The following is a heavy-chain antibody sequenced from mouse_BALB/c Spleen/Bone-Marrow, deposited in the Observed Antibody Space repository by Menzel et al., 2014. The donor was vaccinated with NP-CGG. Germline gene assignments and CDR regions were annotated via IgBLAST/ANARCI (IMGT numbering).Heavy chain of an antibody. D-gene: IGHD1-1*01. V-gene: IGHV4-1*02. CDR1: GFDFSRYW. J-gene: IGHJ4*01. CDR3: ARLGYYGVMVY. Sequence: VKLEESGGGLVQPGGSLKLSCAASGFDFSRYWMSWVRQAPGKGLEWIGEINPDSTTINYTPSLKNKFIISRDNAKNTLYLQMSKVRSEDTALYYCARLGYYGVMVYWGQGTSVTVSS. CDR2: INPDSTTI.